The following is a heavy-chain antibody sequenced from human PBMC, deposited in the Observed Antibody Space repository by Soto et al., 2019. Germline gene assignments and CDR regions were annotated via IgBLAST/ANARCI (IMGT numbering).Heavy chain of an antibody. CDR1: GFTFSSNA. CDR3: GKGDRDYEDFQH. CDR2: ISGSGGSK. J-gene: IGHJ1*01. Sequence: EVQLLESGGGLVQPGGSLRLSCAASGFTFSSNAMSWVRQAPGKGLEWVSGISGSGGSKYYADSVKGRFTISRDNSKNTLYLQRNSLRADDTDVYYCGKGDRDYEDFQHWGQGTMVTVSS. V-gene: IGHV3-23*01. D-gene: IGHD4-17*01.